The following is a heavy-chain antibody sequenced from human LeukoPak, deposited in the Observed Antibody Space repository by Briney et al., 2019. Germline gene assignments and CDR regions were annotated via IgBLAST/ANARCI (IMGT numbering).Heavy chain of an antibody. V-gene: IGHV4-38-2*01. CDR1: GYSISSGYY. CDR3: ARQGVVIHPPL. D-gene: IGHD3-3*01. Sequence: SETLSLTCAVSGYSISSGYYWGWIRQPPGQGLEWIGSIYHSGSTYNNPSLKSRVTISVDTSKNQFSLKLSSVTAADTAVYYCARQGVVIHPPLWGQGTMVTVSS. J-gene: IGHJ3*01. CDR2: IYHSGST.